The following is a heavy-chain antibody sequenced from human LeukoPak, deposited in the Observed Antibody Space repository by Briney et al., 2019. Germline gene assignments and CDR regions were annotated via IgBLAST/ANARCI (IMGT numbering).Heavy chain of an antibody. CDR2: IYHSGST. CDR3: ARNGERWGSYLVPAALVDP. D-gene: IGHD2-2*01. Sequence: PSETLSLTCTVSGYSISSGYYWGWIRQPPGKGLEWIGSIYHSGSTYYNPSLKSRVTISVDTSKNQFSLKLSSVTPADTAVYYCARNGERWGSYLVPAALVDPWGQGTLVTVSS. J-gene: IGHJ5*02. V-gene: IGHV4-38-2*02. CDR1: GYSISSGYY.